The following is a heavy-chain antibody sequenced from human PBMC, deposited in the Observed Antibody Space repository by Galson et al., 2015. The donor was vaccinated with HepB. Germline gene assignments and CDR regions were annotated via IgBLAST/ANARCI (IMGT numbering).Heavy chain of an antibody. Sequence: SLRLSCAASGLSFPSHGMHWVRQAAGKGLEWVALIWFDGSKTYYVDSAKDRFTISRDNSKNIVYLEMNSLRVEDTAVYFRARWLGDYSSLDFWGQGIVVTVSS. CDR1: GLSFPSHG. D-gene: IGHD3-10*01. CDR3: ARWLGDYSSLDF. V-gene: IGHV3-33*01. J-gene: IGHJ4*01. CDR2: IWFDGSKT.